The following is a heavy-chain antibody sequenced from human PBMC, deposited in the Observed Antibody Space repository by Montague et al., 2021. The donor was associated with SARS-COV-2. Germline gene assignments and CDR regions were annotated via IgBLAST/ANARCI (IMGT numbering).Heavy chain of an antibody. D-gene: IGHD3-3*01. J-gene: IGHJ6*02. CDR3: ARDKPDYDFWQGYGMDV. V-gene: IGHV4-59*01. CDR2: IYYSGST. CDR1: GGSISSYY. Sequence: SETLSLTCTVSGGSISSYYWSWIRQPPGKGLEWIGYIYYSGSTNYNPSLKSRVTISVDTSKNQFSLKLSSVTAADTAVYYCARDKPDYDFWQGYGMDVWGQGTTVTVSS.